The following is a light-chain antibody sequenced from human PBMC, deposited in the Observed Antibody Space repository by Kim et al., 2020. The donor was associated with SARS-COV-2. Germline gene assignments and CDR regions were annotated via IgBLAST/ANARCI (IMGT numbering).Light chain of an antibody. J-gene: IGLJ3*02. Sequence: QSVLTQPPSASGTPGQSVTISCSGSSSNIGNNFVFWYRQLPGAAPKLLIYRNDQRPSGVPDRISGSKSGTSASLAISGLRSEDEADYYCASWDDSLNGQLFGGGTQLTVL. CDR2: RND. V-gene: IGLV1-47*01. CDR1: SSNIGNNF. CDR3: ASWDDSLNGQL.